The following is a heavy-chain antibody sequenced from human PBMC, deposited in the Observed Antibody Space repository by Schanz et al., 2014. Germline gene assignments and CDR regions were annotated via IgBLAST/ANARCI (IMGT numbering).Heavy chain of an antibody. CDR3: ARVQDDILTGSEYYYGMDV. CDR2: ISGYTGGT. D-gene: IGHD3-9*01. J-gene: IGHJ6*02. Sequence: QILLVQPGPEVKKPGASVTVSCKASGYDFHIYAYSWVRQAPGQGPEWIGWISGYTGGTKYAQKFQHRVNMTTDRTTSTVYMELRSLRFDDTAVYFCARVQDDILTGSEYYYGMDVWGQGTTVTVSS. CDR1: GYDFHIYA. V-gene: IGHV1-18*01.